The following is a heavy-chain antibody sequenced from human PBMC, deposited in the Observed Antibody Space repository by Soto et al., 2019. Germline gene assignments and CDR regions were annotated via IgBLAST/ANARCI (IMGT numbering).Heavy chain of an antibody. J-gene: IGHJ4*02. Sequence: SETLSLTCAVYGGSFSGYYWSWIRQPPGKGLEWIGEINHSGSTNYNPSLKSRVTISVDTSKNQSSLKLSSVTAADTAVYYCARDRGFPYFDYWGQGTLVTVSS. CDR1: GGSFSGYY. V-gene: IGHV4-34*01. CDR3: ARDRGFPYFDY. D-gene: IGHD5-12*01. CDR2: INHSGST.